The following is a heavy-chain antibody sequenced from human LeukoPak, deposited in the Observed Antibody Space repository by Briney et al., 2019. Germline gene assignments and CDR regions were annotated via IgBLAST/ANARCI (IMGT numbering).Heavy chain of an antibody. CDR3: ARKSAARSTSEFDC. Sequence: ASVKVSCKTSGYTFTGYYMHWVRQAPGQGLEWMGWINPNSGGTNYAQKFQGRVTMTSDTSISTAYMELSSLRSDDTAVYYCARKSAARSTSEFDCWGQGTLVTVSS. D-gene: IGHD2-2*01. V-gene: IGHV1-2*02. CDR1: GYTFTGYY. J-gene: IGHJ4*02. CDR2: INPNSGGT.